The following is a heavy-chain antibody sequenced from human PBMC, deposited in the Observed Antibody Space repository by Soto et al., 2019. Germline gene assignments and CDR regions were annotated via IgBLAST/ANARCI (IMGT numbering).Heavy chain of an antibody. J-gene: IGHJ5*01. CDR3: ARGRYCINGRCFPNWFDS. Sequence: PSETLSLTCSVSGYSISTVDYFWAWIRQPPGQALEYIGYIYKSTTTYYNPSFESRVAISLDTSKSQFSLTVTFVTAADTAVYFCARGRYCINGRCFPNWFDSWGQGTLVTVYS. V-gene: IGHV4-30-4*01. CDR1: GYSISTVDYF. D-gene: IGHD2-8*01. CDR2: IYKSTTT.